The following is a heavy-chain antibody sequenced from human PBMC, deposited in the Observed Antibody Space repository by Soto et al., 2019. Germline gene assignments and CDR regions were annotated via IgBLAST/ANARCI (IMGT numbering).Heavy chain of an antibody. J-gene: IGHJ5*02. Sequence: QVQLQESGPGLVQPSGTLSLTCAVSGGSISSNNWWPWVRQPPGKGLEWIGEIYHSGSTNYNPSLKSRLTISVDKSKNHFSLQLSSMTAADTAVYYWASSIGWYGGSHDWFDPWGQGTLVTVSS. D-gene: IGHD6-19*01. CDR1: GGSISSNNW. CDR3: ASSIGWYGGSHDWFDP. CDR2: IYHSGST. V-gene: IGHV4-4*02.